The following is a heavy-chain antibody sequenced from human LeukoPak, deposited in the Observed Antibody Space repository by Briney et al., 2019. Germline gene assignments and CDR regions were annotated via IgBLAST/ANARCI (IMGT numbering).Heavy chain of an antibody. CDR1: GFSFTTYW. Sequence: GESLKISCKGSGFSFTTYWIVWVRQMPGKGLEWMGIIYPDDSDTRYSPSFQGQVTISADKSISTAYLQWRSLKASDTAMYYCARLYYSASGYPAYWGQGTLVTVSS. D-gene: IGHD3-22*01. J-gene: IGHJ4*02. CDR2: IYPDDSDT. CDR3: ARLYYSASGYPAY. V-gene: IGHV5-51*01.